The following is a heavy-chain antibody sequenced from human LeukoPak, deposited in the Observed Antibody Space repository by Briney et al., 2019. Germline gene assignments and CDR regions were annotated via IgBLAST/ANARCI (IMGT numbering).Heavy chain of an antibody. D-gene: IGHD4-17*01. CDR2: IHSGGST. V-gene: IGHV3-66*01. J-gene: IGHJ4*02. CDR1: GFLVSSKY. Sequence: GGSLRLSCAASGFLVSSKYMSWVRQAPGKGLEWVSVIHSGGSTYYADSVKGRFIISRDNSKNTVYLQMNSLRAEDTAVYYCVRVDDYGDYPYYFDSWGQGTLVTVSS. CDR3: VRVDDYGDYPYYFDS.